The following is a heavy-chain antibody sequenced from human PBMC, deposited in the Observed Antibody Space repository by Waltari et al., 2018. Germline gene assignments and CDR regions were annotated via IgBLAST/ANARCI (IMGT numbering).Heavy chain of an antibody. CDR1: GYTFPNYA. J-gene: IGHJ5*02. Sequence: QVQLVQSGPELKKPGASVKVSCKASGYTFPNYAINWIRQAPGQWLELMGWITTNTGNPTYVQGFTGRFVFSLDTSVSTAYLQINSLKVEDTAVYYCVREVVPASTIVVNWFDPWGQGTLVTVSS. V-gene: IGHV7-4-1*02. D-gene: IGHD2-2*01. CDR3: VREVVPASTIVVNWFDP. CDR2: ITTNTGNP.